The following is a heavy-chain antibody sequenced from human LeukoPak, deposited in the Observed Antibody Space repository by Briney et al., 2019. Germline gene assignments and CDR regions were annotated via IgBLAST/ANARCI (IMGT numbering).Heavy chain of an antibody. CDR3: VRADYSSSWPHEYFYMDV. CDR2: IYHSGNT. J-gene: IGHJ6*03. Sequence: SETLSLTCTVSAYSISSGYYWGWIRQPPGKGLEWIGSIYHSGNTYYNPSLKSRVTMSVDTSKNQFSLNLRSVTAADTAVYYCVRADYSSSWPHEYFYMDVWGKGTTVTVSS. CDR1: AYSISSGYY. V-gene: IGHV4-38-2*02. D-gene: IGHD6-13*01.